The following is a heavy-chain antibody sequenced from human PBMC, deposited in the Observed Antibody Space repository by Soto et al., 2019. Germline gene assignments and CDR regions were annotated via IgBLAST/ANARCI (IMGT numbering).Heavy chain of an antibody. CDR2: ISSRGSSI. V-gene: IGHV3-48*04. Sequence: PGGSLRLSCAGSGFTFSNYAMNWVRQAPGKGLEWVSYISSRGSSIYYADSVKGRFTISRDNAKNSLYLQMNGLRAEDTAVYYCARGYYDFWSGYYISPYGMDVWGQGTTVTVSS. CDR3: ARGYYDFWSGYYISPYGMDV. J-gene: IGHJ6*02. D-gene: IGHD3-3*01. CDR1: GFTFSNYA.